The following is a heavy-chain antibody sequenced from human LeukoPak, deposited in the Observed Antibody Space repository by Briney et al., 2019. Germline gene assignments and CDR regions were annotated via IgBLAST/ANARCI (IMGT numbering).Heavy chain of an antibody. D-gene: IGHD4-17*01. CDR3: AKDQGAWGVTTWYHY. Sequence: PWGSLRLSCAASGFTFSSYAMSWVRQAPGKGLEWVSAISGSGGSTYYADSVKGRFTISRDNSKNTLYLQMNSLRAEDTAVYYCAKDQGAWGVTTWYHYWGQGTLVTVSS. CDR2: ISGSGGST. V-gene: IGHV3-23*01. CDR1: GFTFSSYA. J-gene: IGHJ4*02.